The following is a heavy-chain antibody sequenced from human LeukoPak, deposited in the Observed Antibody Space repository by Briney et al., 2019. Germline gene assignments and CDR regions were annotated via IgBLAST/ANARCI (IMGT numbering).Heavy chain of an antibody. Sequence: GGSLRLSCAASGFTFSRYSMNWARQAPGKGLEWVSSISSSGSYIYYPDSVKGRFTISRDNAKNSLYLQTDSLRAEDTAVYYCATSSGSYFDSWGQGTLVTVSS. CDR2: ISSSGSYI. D-gene: IGHD1-26*01. J-gene: IGHJ4*02. V-gene: IGHV3-21*01. CDR3: ATSSGSYFDS. CDR1: GFTFSRYS.